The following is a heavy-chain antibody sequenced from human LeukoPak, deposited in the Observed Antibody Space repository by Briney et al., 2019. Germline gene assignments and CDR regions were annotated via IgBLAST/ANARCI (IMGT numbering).Heavy chain of an antibody. CDR2: IYHSGNT. CDR1: GGSISSYS. J-gene: IGHJ6*02. V-gene: IGHV4-59*01. Sequence: SETLSLTCTVSGGSISSYSWSWIRQPPGKGLEWIGYIYHSGNTYYNPSLKSRVTISIHNSKNQFSLKVNSVTAADTAVYYCARDRNYYDSSGPPYYYSALDVWGQGTTVTVSS. D-gene: IGHD3-22*01. CDR3: ARDRNYYDSSGPPYYYSALDV.